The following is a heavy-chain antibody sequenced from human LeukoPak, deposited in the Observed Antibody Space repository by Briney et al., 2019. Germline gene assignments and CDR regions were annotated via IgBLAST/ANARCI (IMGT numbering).Heavy chain of an antibody. J-gene: IGHJ4*02. CDR2: FDPEHGET. CDR3: ARGASDGSGSSDFDY. V-gene: IGHV1-24*01. Sequence: ASVKVSCKVSGYTLTELSMHWARQAPGKGLEWMGGFDPEHGETVYAQKFQGRLTMTEDTSTHTAYMELSSLRSDDTAVYYCARGASDGSGSSDFDYWGQGTLVTVSS. CDR1: GYTLTELS. D-gene: IGHD3-10*01.